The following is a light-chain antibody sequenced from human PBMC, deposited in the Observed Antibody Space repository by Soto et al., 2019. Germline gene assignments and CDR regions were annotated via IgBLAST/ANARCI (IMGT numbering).Light chain of an antibody. CDR3: QQYGSSPET. Sequence: EIVLTQSPGTLSLSPGERATLSCRASQSVSSSYLAWYQQKPGQAPTLLIYGASSRATGIPDRFSGSGSGTDFTITISRLEPEDCAVYYCQQYGSSPETFGQGTKVEIK. J-gene: IGKJ1*01. CDR2: GAS. CDR1: QSVSSSY. V-gene: IGKV3-20*01.